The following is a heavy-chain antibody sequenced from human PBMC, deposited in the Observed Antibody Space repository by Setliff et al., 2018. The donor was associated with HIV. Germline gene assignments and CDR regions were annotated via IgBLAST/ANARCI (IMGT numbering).Heavy chain of an antibody. Sequence: ASVKVSCKASGYTFIDYFMHWVRQAPGQGLEWMGGIIPIFGTANYAQKFQGRVTITTDESTSTAYMKLSSLRSEDTAVYYCARATEAGTIDYWGQGTRVTVSS. CDR3: ARATEAGTIDY. V-gene: IGHV1-69*05. D-gene: IGHD1-1*01. CDR2: IIPIFGTA. J-gene: IGHJ4*02. CDR1: GYTFIDYF.